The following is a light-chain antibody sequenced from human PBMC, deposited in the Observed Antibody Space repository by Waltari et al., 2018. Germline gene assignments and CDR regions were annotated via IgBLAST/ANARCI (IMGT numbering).Light chain of an antibody. J-gene: IGKJ4*01. CDR2: GAY. CDR1: QNVGTS. CDR3: QQYEDWPRHS. V-gene: IGKV3-15*01. Sequence: EILVTQSPATLSVSPGERVTLSCRASQNVGTSLAWYQQKLGQTPRLLIFGAYSRASGVPARFSGSGSGTDFTLAISSLQSEDFAVYYCQQYEDWPRHSFGGGTKVQIE.